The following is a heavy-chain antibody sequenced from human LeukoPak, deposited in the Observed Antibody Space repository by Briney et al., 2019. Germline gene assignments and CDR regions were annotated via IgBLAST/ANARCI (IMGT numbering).Heavy chain of an antibody. CDR3: ARDGYSSSWYGTNWFDP. D-gene: IGHD6-13*01. CDR1: GFTFSSYS. CDR2: ISSSSSYI. V-gene: IGHV3-21*01. J-gene: IGHJ5*02. Sequence: GRSLRLSCAASGFTFSSYSMNWVRQAPGKGLEWVSSISSSSSYIYYADSVKGRFTISRDNAKNSLYLQMNSLRAEDTAVYYCARDGYSSSWYGTNWFDPWGQGTLVTVSS.